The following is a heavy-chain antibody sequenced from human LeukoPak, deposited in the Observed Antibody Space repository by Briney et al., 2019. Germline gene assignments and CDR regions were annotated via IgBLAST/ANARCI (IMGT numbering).Heavy chain of an antibody. J-gene: IGHJ4*02. CDR1: GYTFTSYD. CDR2: MNPNSGNT. Sequence: ASVRVYCKASGYTFTSYDINWVRQATGQGLEWMGWMNPNSGNTGYAQKFQGRVTMTRNTSINTSYMELSSLRSEDTAVYYCARGPLGGQQLVLRYWGQGTLVTVSS. D-gene: IGHD6-13*01. CDR3: ARGPLGGQQLVLRY. V-gene: IGHV1-8*01.